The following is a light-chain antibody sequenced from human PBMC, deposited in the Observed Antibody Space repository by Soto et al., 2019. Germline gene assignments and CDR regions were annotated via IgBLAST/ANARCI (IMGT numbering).Light chain of an antibody. CDR3: SSYAGSDIDV. CDR1: SSDVGGYNS. Sequence: QSALTQPPSASGSPGQSVTISCTGTSSDVGGYNSVSWYQHHPGKAPKLMIYEVTKRPSGVPDRFSGSKSANTASLTVSGLQAEDEADYYCSSYAGSDIDVFGTGTKLTVL. J-gene: IGLJ1*01. CDR2: EVT. V-gene: IGLV2-8*01.